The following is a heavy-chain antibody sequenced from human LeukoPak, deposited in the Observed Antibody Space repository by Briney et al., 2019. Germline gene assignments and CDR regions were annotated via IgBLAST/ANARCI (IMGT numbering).Heavy chain of an antibody. CDR1: GFTLSDYY. Sequence: GGSLRLSCVASGFTLSDYYMSWIRQAPGKRLEWVSYVSGTSSFTSYADSVRGRFTISRDNAKNSLYLQMNSLRAEDTAVYYCVRLHDSRPSSWGQGALVTVSS. J-gene: IGHJ5*02. D-gene: IGHD3-16*01. CDR3: VRLHDSRPSS. V-gene: IGHV3-11*06. CDR2: VSGTSSFT.